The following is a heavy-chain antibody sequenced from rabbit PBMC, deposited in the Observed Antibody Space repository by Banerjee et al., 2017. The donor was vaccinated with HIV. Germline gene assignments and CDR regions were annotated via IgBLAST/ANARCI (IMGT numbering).Heavy chain of an antibody. Sequence: QSLEESGGGLVKPEGPLTLTCTASGFDFSSNVMCWVRQAPGKGLEWIACIDAGSSGSTYYASWAKGRFTISKTSSTTVTLQMTSLTAADTATYFCARVNAGSSGYPYYFNLWGPGTLVTVS. CDR2: IDAGSSGST. V-gene: IGHV1S40*01. CDR3: ARVNAGSSGYPYYFNL. D-gene: IGHD1-1*01. J-gene: IGHJ4*01. CDR1: GFDFSSNV.